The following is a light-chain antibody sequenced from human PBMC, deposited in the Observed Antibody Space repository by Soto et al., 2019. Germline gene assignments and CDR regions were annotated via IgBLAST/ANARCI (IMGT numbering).Light chain of an antibody. Sequence: QSVLTQPASVSGSPGQSITISCTGTSSDVGGYNYVSWYQHHPGKAPKLMIYDVSNRTSRVSNRFSGSKSGNTASLTISGLPPEDEADSYCSSYTTSNTRQIVFGTGTKVTVL. CDR2: DVS. CDR3: SSYTTSNTRQIV. J-gene: IGLJ1*01. CDR1: SSDVGGYNY. V-gene: IGLV2-14*03.